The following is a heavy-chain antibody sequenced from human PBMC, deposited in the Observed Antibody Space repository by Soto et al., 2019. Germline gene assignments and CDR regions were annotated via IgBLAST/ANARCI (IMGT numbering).Heavy chain of an antibody. CDR3: TRDGRGLGRLSLFEY. CDR2: IYSGETT. J-gene: IGHJ4*02. Sequence: GGSLRLSCAASGFNVNSDYMNWVRQTPGKGLEWIASIYSGETTYYADSVRGRFTISSDKSKNTLYFQLSSLRIEDTAVYYCTRDGRGLGRLSLFEYWGQGVLVTVS. V-gene: IGHV3-53*01. CDR1: GFNVNSDY. D-gene: IGHD2-21*02.